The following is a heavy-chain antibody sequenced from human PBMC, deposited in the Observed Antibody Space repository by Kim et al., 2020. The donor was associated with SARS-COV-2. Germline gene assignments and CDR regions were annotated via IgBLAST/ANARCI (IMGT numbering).Heavy chain of an antibody. CDR3: ARSPRYYSSARD. CDR1: GGSISSYY. D-gene: IGHD4-4*01. J-gene: IGHJ4*02. Sequence: SETLSLTCTVSGGSISSYYWSWIRQPPGKGLEWIGYIYYSGSADYNPSLKSRVTISVDTSRNQFSLRLSSVTAADTAVYYCARSPRYYSSARDWGQGTLVTVSS. V-gene: IGHV4-59*01. CDR2: IYYSGSA.